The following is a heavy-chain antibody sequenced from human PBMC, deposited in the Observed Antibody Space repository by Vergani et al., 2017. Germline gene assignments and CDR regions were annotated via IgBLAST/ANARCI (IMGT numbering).Heavy chain of an antibody. J-gene: IGHJ6*03. CDR2: INAGNGNT. Sequence: QVQLVQSGAEVKKPGASVKVSCKASGYTFTSYAMHWVRQAPGQRLEWMGWINAGNGNTNYAQKLQGRVTMTTDTSTSTAYMELRSLRSDDTAVYYCARDLAPGRLELRVQERRLPYYMDVWGKGTTVTVSS. D-gene: IGHD1-7*01. CDR3: ARDLAPGRLELRVQERRLPYYMDV. CDR1: GYTFTSYA. V-gene: IGHV1-3*01.